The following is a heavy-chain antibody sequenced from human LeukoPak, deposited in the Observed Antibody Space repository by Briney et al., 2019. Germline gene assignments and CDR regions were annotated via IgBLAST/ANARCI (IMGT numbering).Heavy chain of an antibody. Sequence: SETLSLTCSVSGGSISGTSYCWGSIRQPPGKGPEWIGSHYHTGRIYHNPSLNSRVTISVDTSKNQFSLKLSSVTDADTAVYYCARDGSDNWGLFDNWGRGTLVTLSS. D-gene: IGHD1-1*01. CDR2: HYHTGRI. CDR3: ARDGSDNWGLFDN. J-gene: IGHJ4*02. CDR1: GGSISGTSYC. V-gene: IGHV4-39*07.